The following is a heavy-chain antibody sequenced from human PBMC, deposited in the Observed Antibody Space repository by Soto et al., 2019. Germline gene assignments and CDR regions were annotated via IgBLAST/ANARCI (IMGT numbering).Heavy chain of an antibody. V-gene: IGHV3-7*01. CDR1: GFTFSSRW. J-gene: IGHJ4*02. Sequence: EVQLVESGGGLVQPGGSLRLSCAASGFTFSSRWMSWVRQAPGKGLEWVANINEGGGGKYYADSVKGRFTISRDNAQNSMYLQLNSLRAEDTAVYYCARALSPPAAVFDSWGQGALVTVPS. D-gene: IGHD2-2*01. CDR3: ARALSPPAAVFDS. CDR2: INEGGGGK.